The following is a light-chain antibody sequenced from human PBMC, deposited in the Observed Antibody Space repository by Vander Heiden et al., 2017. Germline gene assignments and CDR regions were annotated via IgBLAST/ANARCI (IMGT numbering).Light chain of an antibody. CDR3: QQYGRSPFT. V-gene: IGKV3-20*01. CDR2: GAS. Sequence: DIVLTQSPGTLSFSPGERAALSCRASQSVSSSYLAWYQQKPGQAPRLLIYGASSRATGIPDRFSGSGSGTDFTLTISRLEPEDFAVYYCQQYGRSPFTFGPGTKVEIK. CDR1: QSVSSSY. J-gene: IGKJ3*01.